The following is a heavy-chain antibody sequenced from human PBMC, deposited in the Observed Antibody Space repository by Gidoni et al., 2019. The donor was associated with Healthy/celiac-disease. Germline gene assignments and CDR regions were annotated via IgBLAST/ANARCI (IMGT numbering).Heavy chain of an antibody. Sequence: QVQLVQPRPEVKKPGAAVKVSCKASGYPFTGYYMHWVRQAPGQGLEWMGWINPNSGGTNYAQKFQGRVTMTRDTSISTAYMELSRLRSDDTAVYYCARVTRIVGASFDYWGQGTLVTVSS. J-gene: IGHJ4*02. CDR1: GYPFTGYY. CDR3: ARVTRIVGASFDY. CDR2: INPNSGGT. D-gene: IGHD1-26*01. V-gene: IGHV1-2*02.